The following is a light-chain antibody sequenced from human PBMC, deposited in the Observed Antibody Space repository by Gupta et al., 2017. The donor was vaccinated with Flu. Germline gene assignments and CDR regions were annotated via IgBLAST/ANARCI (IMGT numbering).Light chain of an antibody. CDR2: DAS. J-gene: IGKJ3*01. CDR1: QDISNY. CDR3: QQYDNPPFT. Sequence: DIQMTQSPSSLSASVGDRVTITCQASQDISNYLNWYQQKPGRAPKLPIYDASSLETGVPSRFSGSGSGTDFTFTISSLQPEDIATYYCQQYDNPPFTFGPGTKVDFK. V-gene: IGKV1-33*01.